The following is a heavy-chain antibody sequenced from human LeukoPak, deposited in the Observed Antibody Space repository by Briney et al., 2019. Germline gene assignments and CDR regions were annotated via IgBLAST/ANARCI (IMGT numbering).Heavy chain of an antibody. CDR2: INSDGSAK. CDR3: ADLGTSD. D-gene: IGHD3-3*01. Sequence: PGGSLRLSCAVSGFSFSGQWMTWVRQAPGRGLEWVASINSDGSAKYLVDSVKGRFTISRDNAKNLVYLQMSILRAEDTAVYYCADLGTSDCGQGTLVTVSS. V-gene: IGHV3-7*01. J-gene: IGHJ4*02. CDR1: GFSFSGQW.